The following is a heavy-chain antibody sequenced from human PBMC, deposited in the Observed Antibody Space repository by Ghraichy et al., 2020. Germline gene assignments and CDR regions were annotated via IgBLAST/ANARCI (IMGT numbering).Heavy chain of an antibody. CDR3: ARAGELREEFDY. Sequence: SETLSLTCTVSGGSISSYYWSWIRQPPGKGLEWIGYIYYSGSTNYNPSLKSRVTISVDTSKNQFSLKLSSVTAADTAVYYCARAGELREEFDYWGQGTLVTVSS. V-gene: IGHV4-59*01. CDR2: IYYSGST. J-gene: IGHJ4*02. CDR1: GGSISSYY. D-gene: IGHD1-26*01.